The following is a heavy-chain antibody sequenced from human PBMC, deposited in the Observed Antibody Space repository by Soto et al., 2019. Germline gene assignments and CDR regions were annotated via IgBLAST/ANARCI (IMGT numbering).Heavy chain of an antibody. D-gene: IGHD1-1*01. Sequence: GGSLRLSCAASGFTFSNYWMNWIRQAPGKGLEWVANIKEDGSEMNYVDSVKGRFTISRDNAKNSVYLQMNYLRAEDTAVYYCLSFWTDSWGQGTLVTVSS. J-gene: IGHJ4*02. V-gene: IGHV3-7*03. CDR2: IKEDGSEM. CDR3: LSFWTDS. CDR1: GFTFSNYW.